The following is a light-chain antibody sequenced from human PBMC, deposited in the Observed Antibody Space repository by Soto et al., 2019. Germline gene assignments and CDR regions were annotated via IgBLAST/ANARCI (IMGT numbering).Light chain of an antibody. CDR3: SSYAGSNNWV. V-gene: IGLV2-8*01. CDR2: DVN. Sequence: QSALNQPPSASGSPGQSVTISCTGTSSDVGAYTYVSWFQQYPGKAPRLMIYDVNKRPSGVPDRFSGSKSGNTASLTVSGLQAEDESDYYCSSYAGSNNWVFGGGTKLTVL. J-gene: IGLJ2*01. CDR1: SSDVGAYTY.